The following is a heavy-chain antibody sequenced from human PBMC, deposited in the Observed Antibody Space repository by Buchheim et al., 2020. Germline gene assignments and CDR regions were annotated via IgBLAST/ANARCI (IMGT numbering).Heavy chain of an antibody. V-gene: IGHV3-33*01. D-gene: IGHD6-19*01. Sequence: QVQLVESGGGVVQPGRSLRLSCAASGFTFSSYGMHWVRQAPGKGLEWVAVIWYDGSNKYYADSVKGRFTISRDNTKNTLYLQMNSLRAEDTAVYYCARGVYSSGWLYQHWGQGTL. CDR1: GFTFSSYG. CDR3: ARGVYSSGWLYQH. J-gene: IGHJ1*01. CDR2: IWYDGSNK.